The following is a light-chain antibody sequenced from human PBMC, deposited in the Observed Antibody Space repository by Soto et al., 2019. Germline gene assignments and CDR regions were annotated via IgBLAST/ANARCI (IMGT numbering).Light chain of an antibody. V-gene: IGLV2-23*02. CDR2: DVS. CDR3: CSYAGDSYV. CDR1: SRDVGNYNL. J-gene: IGLJ1*01. Sequence: QSVLTQPASVSGSPGQSITISCTGTSRDVGNYNLVSWYQQHPGKAPKLMIYDVSKRPSGVSNRFSGSKSGNTASLTISGLQADDEADYYCCSYAGDSYVFGTGTKVTV.